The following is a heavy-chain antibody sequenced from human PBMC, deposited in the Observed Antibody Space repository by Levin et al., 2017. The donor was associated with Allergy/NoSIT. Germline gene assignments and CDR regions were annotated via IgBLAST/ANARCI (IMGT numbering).Heavy chain of an antibody. D-gene: IGHD2-21*01. CDR3: ARWGHCGGDCYYFDY. CDR1: GGTFSSYA. J-gene: IGHJ4*02. Sequence: GASVKVSCKASGGTFSSYAISWVRQAPGQGLEWMGGIIPIFGTANYAQKFQGRVTITADESTSTAYMELSSLRSEDTAVYYCARWGHCGGDCYYFDYWGQGTLVTVSS. V-gene: IGHV1-69*13. CDR2: IIPIFGTA.